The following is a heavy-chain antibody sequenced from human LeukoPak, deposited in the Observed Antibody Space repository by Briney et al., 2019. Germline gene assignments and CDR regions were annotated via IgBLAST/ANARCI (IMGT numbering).Heavy chain of an antibody. D-gene: IGHD2-21*02. Sequence: ASVKVSCKASGYTFTSYGISWVRQAPGQGLEWMGWISAYNGNTNYAQKLQGRVTMTTDTSTSTAYVELRSLRSDDTAVYYCARDLLVTKLSDAFDIWGQGTMVTVSS. CDR3: ARDLLVTKLSDAFDI. CDR2: ISAYNGNT. V-gene: IGHV1-18*01. J-gene: IGHJ3*02. CDR1: GYTFTSYG.